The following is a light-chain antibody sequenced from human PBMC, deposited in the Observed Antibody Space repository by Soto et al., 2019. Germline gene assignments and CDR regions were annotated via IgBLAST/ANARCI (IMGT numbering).Light chain of an antibody. CDR3: QQYGSSPRT. V-gene: IGKV3-20*01. J-gene: IGKJ1*01. CDR1: QSVYNDY. Sequence: EIVLTQSPGTLSLSPGERDTLSCRASQSVYNDYLAWYQQKPGQAPRLLIYSASSRASGIPDRFSGSGSGTDFTLTISRLEPEDFAVYYCQQYGSSPRTFGQGTKVDI. CDR2: SAS.